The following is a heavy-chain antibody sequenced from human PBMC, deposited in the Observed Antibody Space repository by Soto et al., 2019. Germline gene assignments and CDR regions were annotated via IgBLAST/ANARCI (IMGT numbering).Heavy chain of an antibody. Sequence: QVQLVQSGAEVKKPGSSVKVTCKASGGTFSSYAISWVRQAPGQGLEWMGGIIPIFGTANYAQKFQGRVTITADESTIKAYMEMSSLRSEDTDVYYCARGGIAAAGTTPLDYWGQGTLVTVS. J-gene: IGHJ4*02. CDR3: ARGGIAAAGTTPLDY. CDR2: IIPIFGTA. D-gene: IGHD6-13*01. V-gene: IGHV1-69*01. CDR1: GGTFSSYA.